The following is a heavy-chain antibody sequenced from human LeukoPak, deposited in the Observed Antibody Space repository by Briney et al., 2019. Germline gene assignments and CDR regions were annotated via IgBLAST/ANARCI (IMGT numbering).Heavy chain of an antibody. CDR1: GFTFDDYA. Sequence: GGSLRLSCAASGFTFDDYAMHWVRQAPGKGLEWVSLIGGDGDNTYYAGSVKGRFTISRDNSKNSLYLQMNSLRTEDTALYYCAKGGSWYRLDYWGQGTLVTVSP. D-gene: IGHD6-13*01. J-gene: IGHJ4*02. CDR2: IGGDGDNT. V-gene: IGHV3-43*02. CDR3: AKGGSWYRLDY.